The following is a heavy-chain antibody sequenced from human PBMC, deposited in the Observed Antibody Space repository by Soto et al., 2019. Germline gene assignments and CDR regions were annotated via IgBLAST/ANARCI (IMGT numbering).Heavy chain of an antibody. D-gene: IGHD2-21*02. CDR3: VGHRVVVTAIAPDAFDI. CDR2: ISYDGSNK. V-gene: IGHV3-30-3*01. Sequence: GGSLRLSCAASGFTFSSYAMHWVRQAPGKGLEWVAVISYDGSNKYYADSVKGRFTISRDNSKNTLYLQMNSLRAEDTAVYYCVGHRVVVTAIAPDAFDIWGQGTMVTVSS. J-gene: IGHJ3*02. CDR1: GFTFSSYA.